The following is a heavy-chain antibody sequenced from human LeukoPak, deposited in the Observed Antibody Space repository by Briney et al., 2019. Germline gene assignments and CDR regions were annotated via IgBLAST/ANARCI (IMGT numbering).Heavy chain of an antibody. V-gene: IGHV4-34*01. D-gene: IGHD2-21*02. Sequence: KSSETLSLTCTVYGKSFSGYYWTCIRQSTGKGLEWIGEINHSGSTNYNPSLKSRVSISIDTSKNHLSLKLGSVTAADTAVYYCARGRVSVTGYYFAMDVWGQGTTVTVSS. J-gene: IGHJ6*02. CDR1: GKSFSGYY. CDR3: ARGRVSVTGYYFAMDV. CDR2: INHSGST.